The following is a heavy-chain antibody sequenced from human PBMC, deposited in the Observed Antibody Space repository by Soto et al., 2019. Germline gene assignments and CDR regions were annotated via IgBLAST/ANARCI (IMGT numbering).Heavy chain of an antibody. J-gene: IGHJ6*02. CDR3: ARASPIPFWSGAYYYYYGMDV. CDR1: GYTFTGYY. CDR2: INPNSGGT. D-gene: IGHD3-3*01. V-gene: IGHV1-2*04. Sequence: ASVKVSCKASGYTFTGYYMHWVRQAPGQGLEWMGWINPNSGGTNYAQKFQGWVTMTRDTSISTAYMELSGLRSDGTAVYYCARASPIPFWSGAYYYYYGMDVWGQGTTVTVSS.